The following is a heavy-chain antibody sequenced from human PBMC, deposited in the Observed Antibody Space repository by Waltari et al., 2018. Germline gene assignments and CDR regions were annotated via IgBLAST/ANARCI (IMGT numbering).Heavy chain of an antibody. J-gene: IGHJ6*03. CDR3: ARQQSGSYYNYYYYMDV. D-gene: IGHD1-26*01. V-gene: IGHV4-39*01. CDR1: GGSISSSSYY. Sequence: QLQLQESGPGLVKPSETLSLTCTVSGGSISSSSYYWGWIRQPPGKGLEWIGSIYYSGSTYYNPSLKSRVAISVDTSKNQFSLKLSSVTAADTAVYYCARQQSGSYYNYYYYMDVWGKGTTVTVSS. CDR2: IYYSGST.